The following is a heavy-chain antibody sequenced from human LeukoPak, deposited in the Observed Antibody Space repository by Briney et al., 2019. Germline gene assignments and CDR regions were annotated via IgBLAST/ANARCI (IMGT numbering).Heavy chain of an antibody. J-gene: IGHJ4*02. CDR1: GFTFSSYA. CDR3: AKSGAARFDY. D-gene: IGHD6-6*01. CDR2: ISGRDGST. Sequence: GGSLRLSCAASGFTFSSYAMSWVRPAPGKGLEWVSTISGRDGSTYYADSVKGRFTISRDNSKNTLYLQMNSLRAEDTAVYYCAKSGAARFDYWGQGTLVTVSS. V-gene: IGHV3-23*01.